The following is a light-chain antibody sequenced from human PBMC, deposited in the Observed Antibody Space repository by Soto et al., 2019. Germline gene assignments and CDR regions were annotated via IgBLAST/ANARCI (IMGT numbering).Light chain of an antibody. CDR2: GNT. CDR1: SSNLGAGYD. V-gene: IGLV1-40*01. CDR3: LSHTTRRIYV. J-gene: IGLJ1*01. Sequence: QSVLTQPPSLSGAPGQRVSISCTGSSSNLGAGYDVHWYQQLPGTAPKLLIYGNTHRPSGVPDRFSGSKSGTSASLAITGLQAEDEADYYCLSHTTRRIYVFGPGTKLTVL.